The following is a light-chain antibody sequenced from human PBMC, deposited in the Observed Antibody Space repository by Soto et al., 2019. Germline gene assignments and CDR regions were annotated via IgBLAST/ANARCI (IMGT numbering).Light chain of an antibody. Sequence: QSVLTQPASVSGSPGQSITISCTGTSSDVGGYNYVSWDQQHPGKAPKLMIYDVSKRPSGVSNLFSGSKSGNTASLTISGLQAEDEADYYCSSYTSSSTLVLFGGGTKLTVL. V-gene: IGLV2-14*01. CDR2: DVS. CDR1: SSDVGGYNY. CDR3: SSYTSSSTLVL. J-gene: IGLJ2*01.